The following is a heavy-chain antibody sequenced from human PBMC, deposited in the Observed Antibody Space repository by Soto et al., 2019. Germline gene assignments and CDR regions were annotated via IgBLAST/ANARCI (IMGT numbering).Heavy chain of an antibody. CDR2: IKSKTGGGTT. CDR3: TTAPTPYRIVVVHIGDDY. D-gene: IGHD3-22*01. J-gene: IGHJ4*02. Sequence: GGSLRLSCAASGFTFSNAWMNWVRQAPGKGLEWVGRIKSKTGGGTTDYAAPVKGRFTISRADSKNTLYLQMNSLKTEDTAVYYCTTAPTPYRIVVVHIGDDYWGQGTLVTVSS. V-gene: IGHV3-15*07. CDR1: GFTFSNAW.